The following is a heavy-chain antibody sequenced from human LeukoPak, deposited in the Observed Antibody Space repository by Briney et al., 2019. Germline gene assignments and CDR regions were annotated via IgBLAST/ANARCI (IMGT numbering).Heavy chain of an antibody. J-gene: IGHJ4*02. CDR2: IRYDGSNK. Sequence: PGGSLRLSCAASGFTFSSYGMHWVRQAPGKGLEWVAFIRYDGSNKYYADSVKGRFTISRDNSKNTLYLQMNSLRAEDTAVYYCAKDQGMVRGVTTYFDYWGQGTLVTVSS. CDR3: AKDQGMVRGVTTYFDY. V-gene: IGHV3-30*02. CDR1: GFTFSSYG. D-gene: IGHD3-10*01.